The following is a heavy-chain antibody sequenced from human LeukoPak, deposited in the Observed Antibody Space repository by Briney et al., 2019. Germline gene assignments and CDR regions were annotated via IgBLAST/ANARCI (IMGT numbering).Heavy chain of an antibody. CDR1: GFTFSSYS. J-gene: IGHJ4*02. Sequence: PGGSLRLSCAASGFTFSSYSMNWVRQAPGKGLEWVSSISSSSYIYYADSVKGRFTISRDNAKNSLYLQMNSLRAEDTAVYYCARFHYYFMTTVTTNHFDYWGQGTLVTVSS. CDR2: ISSSSYI. V-gene: IGHV3-21*01. D-gene: IGHD4-17*01. CDR3: ARFHYYFMTTVTTNHFDY.